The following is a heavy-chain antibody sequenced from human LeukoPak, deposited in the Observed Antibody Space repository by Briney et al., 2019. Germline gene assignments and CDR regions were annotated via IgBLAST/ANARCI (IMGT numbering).Heavy chain of an antibody. Sequence: PGRSLRLSCAASGFTFRLFAMHWVRQAPGKGLEWVAVTTFDGRNNYYAESVKGRFNISRDNSKKTLYLEMKSLRAEDTAVYYCARDFSDVDTVPPGWGQGTPVIVSS. V-gene: IGHV3-30*04. CDR3: ARDFSDVDTVPPG. CDR1: GFTFRLFA. D-gene: IGHD5-18*01. CDR2: TTFDGRNN. J-gene: IGHJ4*02.